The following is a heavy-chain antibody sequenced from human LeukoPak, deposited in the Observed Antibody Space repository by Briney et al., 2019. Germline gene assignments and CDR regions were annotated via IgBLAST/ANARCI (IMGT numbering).Heavy chain of an antibody. Sequence: SETLSLTCTVSGGSISSYYWSWIRQPPGKGLEWIGYIYYSGSTNYNPSLKSRVTISVDTSKNQFSLKLSSVTAADTAVYFCARDQLARGFDYWGQGTLVTVSS. D-gene: IGHD1-1*01. J-gene: IGHJ4*02. V-gene: IGHV4-59*01. CDR1: GGSISSYY. CDR3: ARDQLARGFDY. CDR2: IYYSGST.